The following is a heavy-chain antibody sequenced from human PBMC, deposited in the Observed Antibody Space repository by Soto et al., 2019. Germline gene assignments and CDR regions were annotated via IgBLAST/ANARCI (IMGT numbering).Heavy chain of an antibody. CDR3: ATVPYYYYYYMDV. CDR1: GGSISSSSYY. V-gene: IGHV4-39*01. J-gene: IGHJ6*03. D-gene: IGHD1-1*01. Sequence: LSLTCTVSGGSISSSSYYWGWIRQPPGKGLEWIGSIYYSGSTYYNPSLKSRVTISVDTSKNQFSLKLSSVTAADTAVYYCATVPYYYYYYMDVWGKGTTVTVSS. CDR2: IYYSGST.